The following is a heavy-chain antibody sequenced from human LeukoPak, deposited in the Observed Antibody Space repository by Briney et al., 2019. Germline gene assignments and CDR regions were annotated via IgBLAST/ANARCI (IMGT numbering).Heavy chain of an antibody. CDR3: AREIPRITIFGVASDAFDT. Sequence: GGSLRLSCAASGFTFSSYSMNWVRQAPGKGLEWVSSISSSSSYIYYADSAKGRFTISRDNAKNSLYLQMNSLRAEDTAVYYCAREIPRITIFGVASDAFDTWGQGTMVTVSS. V-gene: IGHV3-21*01. D-gene: IGHD3-3*01. CDR2: ISSSSSYI. J-gene: IGHJ3*02. CDR1: GFTFSSYS.